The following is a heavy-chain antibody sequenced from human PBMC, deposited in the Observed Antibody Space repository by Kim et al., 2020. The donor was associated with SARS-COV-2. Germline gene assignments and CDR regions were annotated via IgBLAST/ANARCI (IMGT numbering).Heavy chain of an antibody. J-gene: IGHJ4*02. CDR3: ARVPYGDYVMYYFDY. D-gene: IGHD4-17*01. CDR2: ISAYNDNT. V-gene: IGHV1-18*04. Sequence: ASVKVSCKVSGYTFTSYVISWVRQAPGQGLEWMGWISAYNDNTNYAQKLQGRVTMTTDTSTSTAYMELRSLKSDDTAVYYCARVPYGDYVMYYFDYWGQGTLVTVSS. CDR1: GYTFTSYV.